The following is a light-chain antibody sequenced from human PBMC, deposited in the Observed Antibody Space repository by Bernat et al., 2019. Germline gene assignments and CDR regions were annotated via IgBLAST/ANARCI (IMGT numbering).Light chain of an antibody. CDR2: DVS. J-gene: IGLJ3*02. Sequence: QSALTQPASVSGSPGQSITISCTGTSSDVGGYNYVSWYQQHPGKAPKLMIYDVSNRPSGISNRFSDSKSGNTASLTISGLLAEDEADYYCSSYTSSSTLVFGGGTKLTVL. V-gene: IGLV2-14*03. CDR3: SSYTSSSTLV. CDR1: SSDVGGYNY.